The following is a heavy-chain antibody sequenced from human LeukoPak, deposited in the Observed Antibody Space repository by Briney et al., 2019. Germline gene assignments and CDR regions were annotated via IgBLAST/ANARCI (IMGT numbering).Heavy chain of an antibody. CDR1: GFNFRTYY. V-gene: IGHV3-7*01. D-gene: IGHD2-2*01. CDR3: ARDGYSYASDY. J-gene: IGHJ4*02. Sequence: GGSLRLSCAASGFNFRTYYMTWVRQAPGKGLEWVAHISSDVTATWYVDSVEGRFTISRDNAKNSLYLQVNSLRAEDTAVYYCARDGYSYASDYWGQGTLVTVSS. CDR2: ISSDVTAT.